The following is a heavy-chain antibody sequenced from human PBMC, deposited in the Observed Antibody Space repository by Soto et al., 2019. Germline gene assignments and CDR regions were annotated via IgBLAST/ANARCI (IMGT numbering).Heavy chain of an antibody. D-gene: IGHD3-10*01. J-gene: IGHJ6*02. CDR3: ARNYYGSGTYSGMDV. Sequence: SVKVSCKASGGTFNTHAISWVRQAPGQGLEWMGGIIPIYGVTHYAQKFQGRATFTADTSTNTVYMELSSLRSGDTAVYSCARNYYGSGTYSGMDVWGQGTTVTVSS. CDR2: IIPIYGVT. V-gene: IGHV1-69*10. CDR1: GGTFNTHA.